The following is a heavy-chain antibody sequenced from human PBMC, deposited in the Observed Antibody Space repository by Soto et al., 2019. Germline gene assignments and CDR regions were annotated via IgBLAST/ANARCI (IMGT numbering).Heavy chain of an antibody. CDR3: ARDTAGDYYYYGMDV. Sequence: QVQLVESGGGLVKPGGSLRLSCAASGFTFSDYYMSWIRQAPGKGLEWVSYISSSSSYTNYADSGKGRFTISRDNAKNSLYLQMNSLRAEDTAVYYCARDTAGDYYYYGMDVWGQGTTVTVSS. J-gene: IGHJ6*02. V-gene: IGHV3-11*06. D-gene: IGHD3-10*01. CDR2: ISSSSSYT. CDR1: GFTFSDYY.